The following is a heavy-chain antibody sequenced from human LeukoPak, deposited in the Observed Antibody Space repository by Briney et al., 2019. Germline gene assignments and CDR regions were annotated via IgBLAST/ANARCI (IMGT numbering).Heavy chain of an antibody. CDR1: GYTFTSYG. V-gene: IGHV1-18*01. Sequence: ASVKVSCRASGYTFTSYGFTWVRQAPGQGPEWMGWISAYDGNTDSAQKFQGRVTMTTDTSSSTAYMELRSLTSDDTAVYYCARDGYGSGKGYFDYWGQGTLVTVSS. CDR2: ISAYDGNT. D-gene: IGHD3-10*01. J-gene: IGHJ4*02. CDR3: ARDGYGSGKGYFDY.